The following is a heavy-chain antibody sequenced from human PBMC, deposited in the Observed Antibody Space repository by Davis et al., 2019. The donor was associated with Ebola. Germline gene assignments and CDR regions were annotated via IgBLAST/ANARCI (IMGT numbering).Heavy chain of an antibody. CDR1: GGSISSYY. J-gene: IGHJ4*02. CDR2: IYTSGST. D-gene: IGHD3-9*01. V-gene: IGHV4-4*07. CDR3: AKDQSLTMYYDILTGYYPAYYFDY. Sequence: SETLSLTCTVSGGSISSYYWSWIRQPAGKGLEWIGRIYTSGSTNYNPSLKSRVTMSVDTSKNQFSLKLSSVTAEDTAVYYCAKDQSLTMYYDILTGYYPAYYFDYWGQGTLVTVSS.